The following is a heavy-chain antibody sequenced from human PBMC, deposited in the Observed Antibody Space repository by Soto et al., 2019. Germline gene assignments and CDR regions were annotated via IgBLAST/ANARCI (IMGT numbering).Heavy chain of an antibody. Sequence: PSETLSLTCAVYGGSFSGYDWTWIRQPPGTGLEWIGEINHSGSTNYNPSLESRVTISVDTSKNQFSLKLTSVTAADTAVYYCARDKITGLFDYWGQGTLVTVSS. CDR3: ARDKITGLFDY. CDR1: GGSFSGYD. V-gene: IGHV4-34*01. D-gene: IGHD2-8*02. CDR2: INHSGST. J-gene: IGHJ4*02.